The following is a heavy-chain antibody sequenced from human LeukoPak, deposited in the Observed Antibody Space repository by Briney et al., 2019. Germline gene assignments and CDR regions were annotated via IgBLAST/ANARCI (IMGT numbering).Heavy chain of an antibody. J-gene: IGHJ6*02. CDR2: INSDGSST. Sequence: GGSLRLSCAASGFTFSSYWMHWVRQAPGKGLVWVSRINSDGSSTSYADSVKGRFTISRDNAKNTLYLQMNSLRAEDTAVYYCARDRHITMVRHGMDVWGQGTTVTVSS. CDR1: GFTFSSYW. V-gene: IGHV3-74*01. D-gene: IGHD3-10*01. CDR3: ARDRHITMVRHGMDV.